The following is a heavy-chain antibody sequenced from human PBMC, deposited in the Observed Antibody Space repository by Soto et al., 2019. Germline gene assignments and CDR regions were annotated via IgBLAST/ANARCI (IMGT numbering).Heavy chain of an antibody. V-gene: IGHV3-23*01. CDR1: GSTFSSDV. CDR2: ISGGTT. Sequence: GGSLRLSCVASGSTFSSDVMSWVRQAPGKGLEWVSGISGGTTYYADSVQGRFTISRDNFKNTLFLQMNSLRAEDTAVYRCATADLVTNGSSHFYGTDVWGQGTTVTVSS. J-gene: IGHJ6*02. CDR3: ATADLVTNGSSHFYGTDV. D-gene: IGHD3-10*01.